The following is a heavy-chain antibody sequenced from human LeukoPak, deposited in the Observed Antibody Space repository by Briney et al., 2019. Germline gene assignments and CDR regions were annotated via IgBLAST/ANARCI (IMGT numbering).Heavy chain of an antibody. Sequence: GGTLRLSCAASGFTFSSYSMNWVRQAPGKGLEWVSYISDSSDTMYYADSVKGRFTISRDNAKNSLYLQMNSLRAEDTAVYYCARDLIVGTTIRYYFDYWGQGTLVTVSS. CDR2: ISDSSDTM. CDR1: GFTFSSYS. V-gene: IGHV3-48*01. J-gene: IGHJ4*02. CDR3: ARDLIVGTTIRYYFDY. D-gene: IGHD1-26*01.